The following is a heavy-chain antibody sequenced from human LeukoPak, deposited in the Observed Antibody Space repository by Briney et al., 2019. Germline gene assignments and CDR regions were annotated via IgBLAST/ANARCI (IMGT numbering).Heavy chain of an antibody. V-gene: IGHV4-59*08. CDR3: ARGAITIFGVVPKVYYYYYMDV. CDR2: IFYSGST. CDR1: GGSISTYY. D-gene: IGHD3-3*01. Sequence: SETLSLTCTVSGGSISTYYWSWIRQPPGKGLEWIGYIFYSGSTNYNSSLESRVTMSVDTSKNQFSLKLTSVTAADTAVYYCARGAITIFGVVPKVYYYYYMDVWGKGTTVTVSS. J-gene: IGHJ6*03.